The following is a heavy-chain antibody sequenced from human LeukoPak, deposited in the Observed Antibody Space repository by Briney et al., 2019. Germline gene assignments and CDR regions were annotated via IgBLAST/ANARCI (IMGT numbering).Heavy chain of an antibody. CDR1: GFTVSSNY. J-gene: IGHJ6*02. V-gene: IGHV3-66*01. Sequence: GGSLRLSCAASGFTVSSNYMSWVRQAPGKGLEWVSVIYSGGSTYYADSVKGRFTISRDNSKNTLYLQMNSLRAEDTAVYYCARDKAPTSYAILYYYYGMDVWGQGTTVTVSS. D-gene: IGHD2-8*01. CDR2: IYSGGST. CDR3: ARDKAPTSYAILYYYYGMDV.